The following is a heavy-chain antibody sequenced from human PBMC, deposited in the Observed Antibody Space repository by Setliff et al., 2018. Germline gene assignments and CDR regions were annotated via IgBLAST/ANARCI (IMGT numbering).Heavy chain of an antibody. Sequence: SETLSLTCTVSGDSISSRPFYWGWFRQPAGKELEWIGQIYTSWSTIYNPSLKSRVTILLDTSKNQFSLTLTSVTAADTAVYYCARMTGFQYIDVRGKGTTVTVSS. J-gene: IGHJ6*03. V-gene: IGHV4-61*09. D-gene: IGHD3-3*01. CDR2: IYTSWST. CDR3: ARMTGFQYIDV. CDR1: GDSISSRPFY.